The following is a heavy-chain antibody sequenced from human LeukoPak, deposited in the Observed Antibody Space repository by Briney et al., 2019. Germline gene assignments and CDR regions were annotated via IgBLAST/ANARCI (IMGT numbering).Heavy chain of an antibody. Sequence: GGSLRLSCAASGFTFSTYTMTWVRQAPGKGLEWISSITGSGRTTYYADSVKGRFIISRDNSKNTLHLRMNSLTAEDTAVYYCASGGWQLTLDYWGQGTLVTVSS. D-gene: IGHD3-16*01. CDR2: ITGSGRTT. V-gene: IGHV3-23*01. J-gene: IGHJ4*02. CDR3: ASGGWQLTLDY. CDR1: GFTFSTYT.